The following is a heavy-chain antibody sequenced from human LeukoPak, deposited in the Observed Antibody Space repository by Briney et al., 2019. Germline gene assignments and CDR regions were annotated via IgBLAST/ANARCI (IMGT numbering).Heavy chain of an antibody. CDR3: ARVLGIAVAGIDY. CDR1: GFTFSSYS. J-gene: IGHJ4*02. V-gene: IGHV3-21*01. Sequence: GGSLRLSCAASGFTFSSYSMNWVRQAPGKGLEWVSYISSSSSYIYYADSVKGRFTISRDNSKNTLYLQMNSLRAEDTAVYYCARVLGIAVAGIDYWGQGTLVTVSS. D-gene: IGHD6-19*01. CDR2: ISSSSSYI.